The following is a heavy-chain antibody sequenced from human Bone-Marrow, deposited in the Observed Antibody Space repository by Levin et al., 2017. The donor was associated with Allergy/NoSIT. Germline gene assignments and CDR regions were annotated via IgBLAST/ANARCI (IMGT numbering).Heavy chain of an antibody. J-gene: IGHJ4*02. V-gene: IGHV5-51*01. D-gene: IGHD3-22*01. CDR3: ARLIFGRYYYDSSGAGYFDY. CDR1: GYSFTSYW. Sequence: GESLKISCKGSGYSFTSYWIGWVRQMPGKGLEWMGIIYPGDSDTRYSPSFQGQVTISADKSISTAYLQWSSLKASDTAMYYCARLIFGRYYYDSSGAGYFDYWGQGTLVTVSS. CDR2: IYPGDSDT.